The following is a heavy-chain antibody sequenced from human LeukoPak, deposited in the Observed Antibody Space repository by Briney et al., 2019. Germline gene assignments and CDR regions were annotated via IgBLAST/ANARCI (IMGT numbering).Heavy chain of an antibody. Sequence: ASGKVSCKASGYSFTSYGISWVRQAPGQGLEWMGWISGYNGNTDYAQKLQGRVTMTTDTSTSTAYMELRSLRSDDTAVYYCARPNYRGGSGSYGGTNWFDPWGQGTLVTVSS. CDR2: ISGYNGNT. CDR1: GYSFTSYG. D-gene: IGHD3-10*01. J-gene: IGHJ5*02. V-gene: IGHV1-18*01. CDR3: ARPNYRGGSGSYGGTNWFDP.